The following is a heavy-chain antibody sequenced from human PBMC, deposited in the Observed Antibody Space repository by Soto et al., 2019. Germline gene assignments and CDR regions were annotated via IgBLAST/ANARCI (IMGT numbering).Heavy chain of an antibody. J-gene: IGHJ6*02. CDR1: GFTFSSYG. CDR3: AKDGVRIAAAGYYYYYGMDV. D-gene: IGHD6-13*01. CDR2: ISYDGSNK. Sequence: GGSLRLCCAASGFTFSSYGMHWVRQAPGKGLEWVAVISYDGSNKYYADSVKGRFTISRDNSKNTLYLQMNSLRAEDTAVYYCAKDGVRIAAAGYYYYYGMDVWGQGTTVTVSS. V-gene: IGHV3-30*18.